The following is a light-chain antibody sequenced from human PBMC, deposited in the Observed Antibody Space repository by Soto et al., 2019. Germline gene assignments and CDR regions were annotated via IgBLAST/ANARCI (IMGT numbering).Light chain of an antibody. CDR1: SSDVGVYNY. V-gene: IGLV2-14*01. Sequence: QSVLTQPSSVSGSPGQSITISCTGTSSDVGVYNYVSWYQQHPGKAPQLMIYDVSNRPSGVSTSFSGSKSGNTASLTISGLQSEEDADYGCSSYTSSSTLVVCGTGSKVTV. CDR3: SSYTSSSTLVV. J-gene: IGLJ1*01. CDR2: DVS.